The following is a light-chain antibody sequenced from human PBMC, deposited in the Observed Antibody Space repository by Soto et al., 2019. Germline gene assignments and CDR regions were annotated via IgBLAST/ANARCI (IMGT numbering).Light chain of an antibody. CDR2: DVS. Sequence: QSALTQPRSVSGSPGQSVTISCTGTSSDVGGYNYVSWYQQHPGKAPELMLYDVSKRPSGVPDRFSGSKSGNTASLTISGLQAEDEADYYCCSYAGSYTWVFGGGTKVTVL. CDR1: SSDVGGYNY. V-gene: IGLV2-11*01. J-gene: IGLJ3*02. CDR3: CSYAGSYTWV.